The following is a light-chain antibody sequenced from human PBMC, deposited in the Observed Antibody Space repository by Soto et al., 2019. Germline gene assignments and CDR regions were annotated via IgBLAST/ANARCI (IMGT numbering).Light chain of an antibody. CDR1: QSISSW. Sequence: DIQMTQSPSTLSASVGDRVTITCRASQSISSWLAWYQQKPGKAPKLLIYKASSLESGVPSRFSGSGSGTEFTRSISSLQPDDVATDYCQQYNSYPLTFGGGTKVEIK. CDR3: QQYNSYPLT. CDR2: KAS. V-gene: IGKV1-5*03. J-gene: IGKJ4*01.